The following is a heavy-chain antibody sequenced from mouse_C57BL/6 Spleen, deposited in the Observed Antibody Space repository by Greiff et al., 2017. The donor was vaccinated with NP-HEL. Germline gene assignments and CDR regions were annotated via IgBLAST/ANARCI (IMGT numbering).Heavy chain of an antibody. CDR3: ASPFYYGYGGDYAMDY. Sequence: VQLQESGAELAKPGASVKLSCKASGYTFTSYWMHWVKQRPGQGLEWIGYINPSSGYTKYNQKVKDKATLTADKSSSTAYMQLSSLTYEDSAVYYCASPFYYGYGGDYAMDYWGQGTSVTVSS. J-gene: IGHJ4*01. D-gene: IGHD2-2*01. V-gene: IGHV1-7*01. CDR2: INPSSGYT. CDR1: GYTFTSYW.